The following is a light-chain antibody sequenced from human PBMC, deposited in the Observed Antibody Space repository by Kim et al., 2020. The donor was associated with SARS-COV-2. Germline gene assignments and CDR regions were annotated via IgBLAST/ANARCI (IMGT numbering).Light chain of an antibody. CDR2: DVS. Sequence: QALTFACLGTTSCVGGYNYASWYQQHPGKAPKLIIYDVSKRPAGVSNRFSGSKSGNTASLTISGLQAEDEADYYCSSYTSSSPWVFGGGNQLTVL. J-gene: IGLJ3*02. CDR1: TSCVGGYNY. V-gene: IGLV2-14*04. CDR3: SSYTSSSPWV.